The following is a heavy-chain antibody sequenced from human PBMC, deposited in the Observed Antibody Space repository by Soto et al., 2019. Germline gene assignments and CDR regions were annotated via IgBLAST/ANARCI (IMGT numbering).Heavy chain of an antibody. J-gene: IGHJ4*02. V-gene: IGHV3-66*01. Sequence: EVQLVESGGGLVQPGGSLRLSCAASGFTVSTKYMSWVRQAPGKGLEWVSVIYSGGSTFYADSVRGRFTISRDNSKNTVHLQMNSLRAEDTAVYYWARDPWAADYWGQGILVTDSS. CDR1: GFTVSTKY. D-gene: IGHD3-16*01. CDR2: IYSGGST. CDR3: ARDPWAADY.